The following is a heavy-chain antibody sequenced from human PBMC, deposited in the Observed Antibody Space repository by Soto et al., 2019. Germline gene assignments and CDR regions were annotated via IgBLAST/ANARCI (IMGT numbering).Heavy chain of an antibody. Sequence: QVHLVQSETEVKEPGASVTVSCKTSHATFTGYTINWVRHAPGQGLEWLGWISSLSGNTYYARDFQGRLTMTTNTSATRAYMELRSLTPDDTAVYFFARGTVTSGRWFGPWGQGTLVTVSS. CDR1: HATFTGYT. D-gene: IGHD4-17*01. V-gene: IGHV1-18*04. CDR2: ISSLSGNT. CDR3: ARGTVTSGRWFGP. J-gene: IGHJ5*02.